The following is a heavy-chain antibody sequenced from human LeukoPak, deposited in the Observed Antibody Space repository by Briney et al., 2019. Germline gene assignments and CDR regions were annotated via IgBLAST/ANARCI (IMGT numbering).Heavy chain of an antibody. CDR2: ISYDGSNK. CDR3: AREAAAFDY. Sequence: PGGSLRLSCAASGFTFSNYAMHWVRQAPGKGLEWVAVISYDGSNKYYADSVKGRFTISRDNSKNTLYLQMNSLRAEDTAVYYCAREAAAFDYWGQGTLVTVSS. V-gene: IGHV3-30-3*01. J-gene: IGHJ4*02. D-gene: IGHD6-13*01. CDR1: GFTFSNYA.